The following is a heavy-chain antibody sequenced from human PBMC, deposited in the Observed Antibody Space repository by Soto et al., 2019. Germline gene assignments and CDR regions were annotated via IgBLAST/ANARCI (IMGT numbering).Heavy chain of an antibody. V-gene: IGHV3-23*01. CDR2: ISGSGGST. J-gene: IGHJ4*02. CDR3: AKVPRSGWYFDY. D-gene: IGHD6-19*01. Sequence: GGSLRLSCAASGFTFSSYAMSWVRQAPGKGLEWVSAISGSGGSTYYADSVKGPFTISRDNSKNTLYLQMNSLRAEDTAVYYCAKVPRSGWYFDYWGQGTLVTVSS. CDR1: GFTFSSYA.